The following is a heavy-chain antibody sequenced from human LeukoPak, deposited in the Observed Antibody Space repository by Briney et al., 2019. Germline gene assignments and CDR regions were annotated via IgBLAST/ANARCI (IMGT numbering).Heavy chain of an antibody. CDR3: ASRLGYCSSTSCYPDDAFDI. D-gene: IGHD2-2*01. CDR2: IIPILGIA. Sequence: SVKVSCKASRGTFSSYTISWVRQAPGQGLDWMGRIIPILGIANYAQKFQGRVTITADKSTSTAYMELSSLRSEDTAVYYCASRLGYCSSTSCYPDDAFDIWGQGTMVTVSS. J-gene: IGHJ3*02. V-gene: IGHV1-69*02. CDR1: RGTFSSYT.